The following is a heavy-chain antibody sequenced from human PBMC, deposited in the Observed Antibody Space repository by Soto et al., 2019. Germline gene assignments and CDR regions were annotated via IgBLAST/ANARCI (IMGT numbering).Heavy chain of an antibody. Sequence: VQLLESGGGLVQPGGSLGLSCAGSGFTFANYAMSWVRQAPEKGLEWVSGLSNSGGTTYYADSVKGRFTISRDNFKNTLYLQLDSLRAEDTAIYYCARFEGGASGTYGLDVWGQGTTVTVSS. CDR3: ARFEGGASGTYGLDV. J-gene: IGHJ6*02. CDR1: GFTFANYA. D-gene: IGHD3-10*01. CDR2: LSNSGGTT. V-gene: IGHV3-23*01.